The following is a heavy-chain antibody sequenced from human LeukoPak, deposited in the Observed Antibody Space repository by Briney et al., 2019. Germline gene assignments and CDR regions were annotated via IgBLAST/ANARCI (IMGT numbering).Heavy chain of an antibody. J-gene: IGHJ6*03. CDR3: ARGYGSGGRLNYYYYYMDV. Sequence: SVKVSCKASGYTFTSYAISWVRQAPGQGLEWMGGIIPIFGTANYAQKFQGRVTITADESTSTAYMELSSLRSEDTAVYYCARGYGSGGRLNYYYYYMDVWGKGTTVTVSS. V-gene: IGHV1-69*13. CDR2: IIPIFGTA. CDR1: GYTFTSYA. D-gene: IGHD3-10*01.